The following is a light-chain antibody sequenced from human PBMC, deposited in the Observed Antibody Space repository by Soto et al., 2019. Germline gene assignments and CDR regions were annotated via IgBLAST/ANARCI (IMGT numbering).Light chain of an antibody. CDR1: QSISSW. V-gene: IGKV1-5*01. Sequence: DIQMTQSPSTLSASVGDRVTITCRASQSISSWLAWYQQKPGKAPKLLMYDASSLDSGVPSRFSGSGSGTEFTLTISSLQPDDFATYYCQQYNPYPWTFGQGTKVEIK. CDR3: QQYNPYPWT. CDR2: DAS. J-gene: IGKJ1*01.